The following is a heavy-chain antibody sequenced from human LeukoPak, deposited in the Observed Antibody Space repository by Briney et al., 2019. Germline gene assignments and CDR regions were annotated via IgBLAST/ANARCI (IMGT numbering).Heavy chain of an antibody. D-gene: IGHD3-22*01. J-gene: IGHJ4*02. CDR3: ARARWNYYDSSGYYSGFDY. V-gene: IGHV1-18*01. CDR2: ISTYNDNT. CDR1: GYTFTNSV. Sequence: ASVKVSCKASGYTFTNSVINWVRQAPGQGLEWMGWISTYNDNTNYAQNLQGRVTMTTDTSTSTAYMELRSLRSDDTAVYYCARARWNYYDSSGYYSGFDYWGQGTLVTVSS.